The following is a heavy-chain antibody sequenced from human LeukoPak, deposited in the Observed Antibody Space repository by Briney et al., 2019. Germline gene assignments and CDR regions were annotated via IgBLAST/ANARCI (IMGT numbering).Heavy chain of an antibody. CDR2: VSYDGTNK. CDR3: ARGVTEDTGVAQFDS. V-gene: IGHV3-30*04. D-gene: IGHD3-3*01. CDR1: GFLFSAYS. J-gene: IGHJ4*02. Sequence: GPSLSLSCAASGFLFSAYSMHWVRQAPGKGLEWVAVVSYDGTNKNYADSVKGRFSISRDNFKNTVYLQMNSLRPEDTAGYYCARGVTEDTGVAQFDSRGQGGLVTVPS.